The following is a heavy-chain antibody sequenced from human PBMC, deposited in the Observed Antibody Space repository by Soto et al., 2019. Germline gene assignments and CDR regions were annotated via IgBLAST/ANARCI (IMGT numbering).Heavy chain of an antibody. D-gene: IGHD1-7*01. V-gene: IGHV3-33*01. J-gene: IGHJ4*02. CDR3: ARGNWNYGYFDY. CDR2: IWYDGSYK. Sequence: QVQLVESGGGVVQPGRSLRLSCAASGFTFNNYGMHWVRQAPGKGLEWVAVIWYDGSYKYNADSVKGRFTISRDTSNNTLYLQMNSLRGEDTAVYHCARGNWNYGYFDYWGQGTLVTVSS. CDR1: GFTFNNYG.